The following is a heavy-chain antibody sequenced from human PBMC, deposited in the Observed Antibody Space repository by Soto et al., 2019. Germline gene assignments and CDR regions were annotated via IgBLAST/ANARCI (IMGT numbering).Heavy chain of an antibody. CDR1: GGSISSSNW. D-gene: IGHD2-2*01. Sequence: SETLSLTCAVSGGSISSSNWWHWVRQPPGMGLEWIGEIHHSGTTNYNPSLKSRVAISVDKSKNQFSLKLNSVTAADTAVYYCARVRQYCSGTSCYLDPWGQGTLVTVSS. V-gene: IGHV4-4*02. J-gene: IGHJ5*02. CDR3: ARVRQYCSGTSCYLDP. CDR2: IHHSGTT.